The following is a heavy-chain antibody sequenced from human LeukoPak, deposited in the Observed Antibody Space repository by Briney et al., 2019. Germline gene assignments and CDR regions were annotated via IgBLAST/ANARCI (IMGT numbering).Heavy chain of an antibody. CDR2: IYYSGSA. J-gene: IGHJ4*02. Sequence: SETLSLTCTVSGGSISSGGYYWSWIRQYPGKGLEWIGYIYYSGSAYYNPSLRSRVSILLDTSKNQFSLKLSSVTAADTAVYYCARGGVEAHSNESSGYWVYWGQGTLVTVSS. V-gene: IGHV4-31*03. CDR1: GGSISSGGYY. D-gene: IGHD3-22*01. CDR3: ARGGVEAHSNESSGYWVY.